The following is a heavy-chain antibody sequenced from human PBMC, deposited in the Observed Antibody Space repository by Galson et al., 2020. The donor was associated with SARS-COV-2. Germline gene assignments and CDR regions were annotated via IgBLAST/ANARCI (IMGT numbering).Heavy chain of an antibody. D-gene: IGHD3-10*01. Sequence: ASETLSLTCTVSGGSISSGGYYWSWIRQHTGKGLEWIGYIYYSGSTYYNPSLKSRVTISVDTSKNQFSLQLTSVTAADTAVYYCARDLMRWRGARSYYFGMGVWGPGTMVTVSS. V-gene: IGHV4-31*03. CDR1: GGSISSGGYY. CDR2: IYYSGST. CDR3: ARDLMRWRGARSYYFGMGV. J-gene: IGHJ6*02.